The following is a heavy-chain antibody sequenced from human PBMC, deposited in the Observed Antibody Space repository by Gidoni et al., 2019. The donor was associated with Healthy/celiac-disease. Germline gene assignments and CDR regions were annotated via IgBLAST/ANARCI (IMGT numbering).Heavy chain of an antibody. CDR2: IYYSGST. V-gene: IGHV4-59*01. CDR3: ARVPVGVAATHHYYYGMDV. Sequence: QVQLQESGPGLVKPSEPLSLTCTVSGGPIRSYYWSWIRQPPGKGLEWIGYIYYSGSTNYNPSLKSRVTISVDTHKCQFSLKLSSVTAADTAVYYCARVPVGVAATHHYYYGMDVLGQGTTVTVSS. J-gene: IGHJ6*02. CDR1: GGPIRSYY. D-gene: IGHD2-15*01.